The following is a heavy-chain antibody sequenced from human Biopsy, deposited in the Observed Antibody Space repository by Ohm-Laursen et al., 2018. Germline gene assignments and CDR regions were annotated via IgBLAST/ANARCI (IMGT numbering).Heavy chain of an antibody. D-gene: IGHD3-9*01. J-gene: IGHJ6*02. V-gene: IGHV1-2*02. Sequence: ASVKVSCKASGYTFAGYYLHWVRQAPGHGLEWMGWINPNSGNANYAQSFQGRLTVTRDKSISTAYMELTSLTFDDTAIYYCARVPAYPSIDGYYGLDLWGQGTTVIVSS. CDR1: GYTFAGYY. CDR2: INPNSGNA. CDR3: ARVPAYPSIDGYYGLDL.